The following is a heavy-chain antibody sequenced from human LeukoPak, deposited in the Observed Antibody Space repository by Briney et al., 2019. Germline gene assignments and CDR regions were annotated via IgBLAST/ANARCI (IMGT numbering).Heavy chain of an antibody. CDR3: ARDKRYSLYGMDV. V-gene: IGHV3-53*01. Sequence: PGGSLRLSCAASGFTVSSNYMSWVRQAPGKGLEWVSVIYSGGTTYYADSVKGRFTTSRDNSKNTVYLQMNSLRAEDTAVYYCARDKRYSLYGMDVWGQGTTVTVSS. J-gene: IGHJ6*02. CDR1: GFTVSSNY. CDR2: IYSGGTT. D-gene: IGHD5-18*01.